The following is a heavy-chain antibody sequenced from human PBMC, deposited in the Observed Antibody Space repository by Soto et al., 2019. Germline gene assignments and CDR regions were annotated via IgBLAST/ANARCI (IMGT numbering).Heavy chain of an antibody. V-gene: IGHV4-59*12. Sequence: QVQLQESGPGLVKPSETLSLICTVSGGSISSYYWSWIRQPPGKGLEWIGYIYYTGSTNYNPSLKSRVTISVDTSKNQFSLKLTSVTAADTAVYYCARFVPCSDGTCALDSWGQGTLVTVSS. J-gene: IGHJ4*02. CDR2: IYYTGST. CDR1: GGSISSYY. CDR3: ARFVPCSDGTCALDS. D-gene: IGHD2-15*01.